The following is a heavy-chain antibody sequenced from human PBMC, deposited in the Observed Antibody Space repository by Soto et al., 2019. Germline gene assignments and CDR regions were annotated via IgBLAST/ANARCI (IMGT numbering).Heavy chain of an antibody. CDR2: IIPIFGTA. J-gene: IGHJ4*02. V-gene: IGHV1-69*13. CDR3: ARELGRYYYGSGSYYFDY. Sequence: ASVKVSCKASGGTFSSYAISWVRQAPGQGLEWMGGIIPIFGTANYAQKFQGRVTITADESTSTAYMELSSLRSEDTAAYYCARELGRYYYGSGSYYFDYWGQGTLVTAPQ. CDR1: GGTFSSYA. D-gene: IGHD3-10*01.